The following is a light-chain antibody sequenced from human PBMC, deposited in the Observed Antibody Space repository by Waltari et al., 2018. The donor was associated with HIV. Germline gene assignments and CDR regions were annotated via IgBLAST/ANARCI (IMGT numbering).Light chain of an antibody. CDR3: SSYAGGRGGV. V-gene: IGLV2-8*01. CDR1: SRDVGAYNY. J-gene: IGLJ1*01. Sequence: QSALTQPPSASGSPGQSVTISCTGTSRDVGAYNYVSWSKQHPGKAPKLKIYGVTKRPSGVPARFSGSKSGNTASLTVSGLQAEDEADYYCSSYAGGRGGVFGTGTTVTVL. CDR2: GVT.